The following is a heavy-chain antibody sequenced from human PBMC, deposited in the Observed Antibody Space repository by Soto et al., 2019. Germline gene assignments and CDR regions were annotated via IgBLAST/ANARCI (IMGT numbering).Heavy chain of an antibody. Sequence: SETLSLTCAVYGGSFSGYYWSWIRQPPGKGLEWIGEINHSGSTNYNPSLKSRVTISVDTSKNQFSLKLSSVTAADTAVYFCARGLITMVRRPYYYDMDVWGQGTTVTVS. J-gene: IGHJ6*02. D-gene: IGHD3-10*01. CDR2: INHSGST. CDR3: ARGLITMVRRPYYYDMDV. V-gene: IGHV4-34*01. CDR1: GGSFSGYY.